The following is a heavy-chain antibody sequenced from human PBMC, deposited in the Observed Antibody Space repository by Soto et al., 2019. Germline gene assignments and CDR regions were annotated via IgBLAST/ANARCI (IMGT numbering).Heavy chain of an antibody. CDR2: ISSSSSYI. CDR1: GFTFSSYS. D-gene: IGHD2-2*01. J-gene: IGHJ4*02. V-gene: IGHV3-21*01. CDR3: ARKYCSSTSCSNFDY. Sequence: VRLSCAASGFTFSSYSMNWVRQAPGKGLEWVSSISSSSSYIYYADSVKGRFTISRDNAKNSLYLQMNSLRAEDMAVYYCARKYCSSTSCSNFDYWGQGTLVTVSS.